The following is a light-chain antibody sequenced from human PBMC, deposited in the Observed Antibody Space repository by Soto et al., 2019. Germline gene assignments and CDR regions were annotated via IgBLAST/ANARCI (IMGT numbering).Light chain of an antibody. J-gene: IGLJ2*01. Sequence: QSALTQPRSVSGSPGQSVTISCTGTSSDVRGYDSVSWYQQHPGKAPKLMIYAVSKRLSGVPDRFSGSKSGNTASLTISGLQAEDEADYYCCSYAGSYTLVFGGGTKLTVL. CDR2: AVS. CDR3: CSYAGSYTLV. CDR1: SSDVRGYDS. V-gene: IGLV2-11*01.